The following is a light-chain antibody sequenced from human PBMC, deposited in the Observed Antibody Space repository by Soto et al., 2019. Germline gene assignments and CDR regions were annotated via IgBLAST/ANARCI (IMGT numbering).Light chain of an antibody. J-gene: IGLJ2*01. CDR2: SNN. V-gene: IGLV1-44*01. Sequence: QAVVTQPPSASGTPGQGVTISCSGSNSDIGVTTVSWYQQLPGTAPRLLIYSNNQRPSGVPDRFSGSKSGTSASLAISGLQSEDEADYYCAAWDDSLNGPVFGGGTKLTVL. CDR1: NSDIGVTT. CDR3: AAWDDSLNGPV.